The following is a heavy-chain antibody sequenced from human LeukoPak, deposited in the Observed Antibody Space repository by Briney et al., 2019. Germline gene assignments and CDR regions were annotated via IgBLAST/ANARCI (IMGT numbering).Heavy chain of an antibody. V-gene: IGHV3-30-3*01. Sequence: GGSLRLSCAASGFTFSSYAMHWVRQAPGKGLEWVAVISYGGDDGSNIYYADSVKGRFTISRDNAKNSMYLQMNSLRDEDTAVYYCARDIKRPDSSGYPYWYFDLWGRGTLVTVSS. D-gene: IGHD3-22*01. CDR3: ARDIKRPDSSGYPYWYFDL. J-gene: IGHJ2*01. CDR2: ISYGGDDGSNI. CDR1: GFTFSSYA.